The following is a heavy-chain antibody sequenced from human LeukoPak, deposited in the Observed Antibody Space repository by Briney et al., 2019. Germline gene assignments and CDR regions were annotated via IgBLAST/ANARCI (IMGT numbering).Heavy chain of an antibody. CDR2: INWIGGST. Sequence: PGGSLRLSCAASGFTFDDYGMSWVRQAPGKGLEWVSGINWIGGSTGYADSVKGRFTISRDNAKNSLYLQMNSLRADDTAVYYCAKVSWFGELLQRVQDYWGPGTLVTVSS. D-gene: IGHD3-10*01. CDR1: GFTFDDYG. J-gene: IGHJ4*02. V-gene: IGHV3-20*04. CDR3: AKVSWFGELLQRVQDY.